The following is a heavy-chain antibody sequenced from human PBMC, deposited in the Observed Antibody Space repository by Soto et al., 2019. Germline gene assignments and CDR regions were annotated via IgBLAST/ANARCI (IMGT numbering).Heavy chain of an antibody. Sequence: SETLSLTCTVSSGSISSSSYYWGWIRQPPGKGLEWIGSIYYSGSTYYNPSLKSRVTISVDTSKNQFSLKLSSVTAADTAVYYCARGIDILTEQSHYFDYWGQGTLVTVSS. D-gene: IGHD3-9*01. CDR3: ARGIDILTEQSHYFDY. J-gene: IGHJ4*02. CDR1: SGSISSSSYY. CDR2: IYYSGST. V-gene: IGHV4-39*07.